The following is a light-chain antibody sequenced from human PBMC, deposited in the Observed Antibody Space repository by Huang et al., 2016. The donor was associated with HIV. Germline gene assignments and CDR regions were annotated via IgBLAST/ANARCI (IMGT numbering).Light chain of an antibody. V-gene: IGKV3-11*01. CDR1: QSIGTY. CDR3: QQRSKWPLT. CDR2: DAS. J-gene: IGKJ4*01. Sequence: EIVLTQSPVTLSLSPGDRATLSCRASQSIGTYLAWYQQKSGQAPRNLIYDASNRAAGVPARFSASGSETDFTLTSDSLEPDDFAIYHCQQRSKWPLTFGGGTKVEMK.